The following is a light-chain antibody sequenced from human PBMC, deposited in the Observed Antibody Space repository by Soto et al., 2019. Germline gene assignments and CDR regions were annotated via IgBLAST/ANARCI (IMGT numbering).Light chain of an antibody. Sequence: QSALTQPASVSGSPGQSITISCSGSSNDVGGYDYVSWYQQHPGKAPKLVIYEVSNRPSWVSNRFSGSKSGNTASLTISGLQPEDEADYYCNSYTNSYTLVFGGGTKLTV. V-gene: IGLV2-14*01. J-gene: IGLJ2*01. CDR3: NSYTNSYTLV. CDR2: EVS. CDR1: SNDVGGYDY.